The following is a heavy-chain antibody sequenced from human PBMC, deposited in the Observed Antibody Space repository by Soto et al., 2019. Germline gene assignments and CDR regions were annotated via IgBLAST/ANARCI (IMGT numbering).Heavy chain of an antibody. Sequence: QVHLVQSGAEVKKPGAAVTFSFKASGYTFTSYGITWVRQAPGQGLEWMGWISAHKGNTDYAQKLQGRVILNRDTSTSTAYMELRGLVSADTDVYYCARWRYGDYWGQGALVTVSS. CDR1: GYTFTSYG. CDR3: ARWRYGDY. V-gene: IGHV1-18*01. J-gene: IGHJ4*02. D-gene: IGHD1-1*01. CDR2: ISAHKGNT.